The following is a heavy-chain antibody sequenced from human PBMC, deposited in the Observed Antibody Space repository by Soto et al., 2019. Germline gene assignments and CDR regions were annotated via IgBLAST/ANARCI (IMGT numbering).Heavy chain of an antibody. Sequence: QVQLVQSGAEVMKPGSSVKVSCKASGDTFSTYTITWMRQAPGQGLEWMGGIIPRSGTSNYAQKFQGRVTMSADESTSTAYMELSSRGSEDTAVYYCAREGLVLVPTTVNSDYYYYAMDVWGQGTTVTVSS. CDR2: IIPRSGTS. D-gene: IGHD2-2*01. V-gene: IGHV1-69*12. J-gene: IGHJ6*02. CDR3: AREGLVLVPTTVNSDYYYYAMDV. CDR1: GDTFSTYT.